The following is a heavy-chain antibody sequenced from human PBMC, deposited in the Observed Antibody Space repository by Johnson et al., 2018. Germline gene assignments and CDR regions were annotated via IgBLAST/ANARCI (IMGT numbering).Heavy chain of an antibody. CDR1: GFTFSSYG. J-gene: IGHJ3*02. Sequence: QVQLVESGGGVVQPGRSLRLSCAASGFTFSSYGMHWVRQAPGKGLEWVAVISYDGSNKYYADSVKGRFTISRDNSKNTLYLQMNSLRAEDTAVYYCANKDYGDYLEAFDIWGQGTMVTVSS. D-gene: IGHD4-17*01. V-gene: IGHV3-30*18. CDR3: ANKDYGDYLEAFDI. CDR2: ISYDGSNK.